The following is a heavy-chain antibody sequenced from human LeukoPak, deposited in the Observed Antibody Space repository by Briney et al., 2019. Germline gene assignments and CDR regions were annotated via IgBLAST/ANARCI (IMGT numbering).Heavy chain of an antibody. CDR1: GYTFTSYG. D-gene: IGHD6-13*01. CDR2: ISAYNGNT. V-gene: IGHV1-18*01. Sequence: ASVKVSCKASGYTFTSYGISWVRQALGQGLEWMGWISAYNGNTNYAQKLQGRVTMTTDTSTSTAYMELRSLRSDDTAVYYCARVAAAGNWFDPWGQGTLVTVSS. J-gene: IGHJ5*02. CDR3: ARVAAAGNWFDP.